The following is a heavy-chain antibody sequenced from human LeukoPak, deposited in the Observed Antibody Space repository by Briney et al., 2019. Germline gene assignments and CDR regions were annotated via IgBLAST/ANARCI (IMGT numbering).Heavy chain of an antibody. CDR1: GGSISSGGYS. J-gene: IGHJ4*02. CDR3: ARGGDRWLSGNLDY. V-gene: IGHV4-30-2*01. Sequence: SETLSLTCAVSGGSISSGGYSWSWIRQPPGKGLEWIGYIYHSGSTYYNPSLKSRVTISVDRSKNQVSLKLSSVTAADTAVYYCARGGDRWLSGNLDYWGQGTLVTVSS. D-gene: IGHD4-23*01. CDR2: IYHSGST.